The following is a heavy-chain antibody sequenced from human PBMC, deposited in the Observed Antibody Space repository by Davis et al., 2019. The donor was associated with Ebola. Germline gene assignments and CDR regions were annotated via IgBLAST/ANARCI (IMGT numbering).Heavy chain of an antibody. Sequence: GGSLRLSCAASGFTFSDSAFHWIRQASAPLLFSLGHISRSVHNYATAYGASVQGRCTISRDNSKNTLYLQMNSLRAEDTAVYYCAKDSGNYFSFAAFDIWGQGTMVTVSS. CDR2: ISRSVHNYAT. V-gene: IGHV3-73*01. CDR1: GFTFSDSA. CDR3: AKDSGNYFSFAAFDI. J-gene: IGHJ3*02. D-gene: IGHD1-26*01.